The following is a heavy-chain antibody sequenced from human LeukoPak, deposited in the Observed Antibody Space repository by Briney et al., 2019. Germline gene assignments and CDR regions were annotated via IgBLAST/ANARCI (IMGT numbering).Heavy chain of an antibody. Sequence: PGGSLRLSCAASGFTFSNAWMSWVRQAPGKGLEWVGRIKSKTDGGTTDYAAPVKGRFTISRDDSKNTLYLQMNSLKTEDTAVYYCTTDLEQWLDYFDYWGQGTLVAVSS. J-gene: IGHJ4*02. D-gene: IGHD6-19*01. V-gene: IGHV3-15*01. CDR2: IKSKTDGGTT. CDR3: TTDLEQWLDYFDY. CDR1: GFTFSNAW.